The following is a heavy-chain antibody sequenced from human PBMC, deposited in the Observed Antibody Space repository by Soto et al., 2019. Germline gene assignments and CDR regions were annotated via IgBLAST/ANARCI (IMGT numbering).Heavy chain of an antibody. J-gene: IGHJ6*02. Sequence: ASVKVSCKASGGTFSSYAISWVQQAPGQGLEWMGGIIPIFGTANYAQKLQGRVTITADESTSTAYMELSSLRSEDTAVYYCAREAKLYSSTTLSYYYGMDVWGQGTTVTVSS. CDR3: AREAKLYSSTTLSYYYGMDV. D-gene: IGHD5-18*01. V-gene: IGHV1-69*13. CDR2: IIPIFGTA. CDR1: GGTFSSYA.